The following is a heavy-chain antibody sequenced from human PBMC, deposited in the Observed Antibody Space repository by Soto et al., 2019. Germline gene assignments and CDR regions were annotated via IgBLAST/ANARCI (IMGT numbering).Heavy chain of an antibody. Sequence: GESLKISCKGSGYSFTSYWISWVRQMPGKGLEWMGRIGPSDSYTNYSPSFQGHVTISADKSISTAYLQWSSLKASDTAMYYCARHPYSNYVVYFDYWGQGTLVTVSS. V-gene: IGHV5-10-1*01. CDR2: IGPSDSYT. D-gene: IGHD4-4*01. CDR1: GYSFTSYW. CDR3: ARHPYSNYVVYFDY. J-gene: IGHJ4*02.